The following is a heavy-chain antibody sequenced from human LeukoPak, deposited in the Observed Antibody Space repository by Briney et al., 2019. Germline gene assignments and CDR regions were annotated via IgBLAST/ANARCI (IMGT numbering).Heavy chain of an antibody. V-gene: IGHV1-69*13. D-gene: IGHD4-23*01. CDR3: ARGWLAETTVVTPYNY. J-gene: IGHJ4*02. CDR2: IIPIFGTP. Sequence: SVKVSCKASGGTFSRYAINWVRQAPGQGLEWMGGIIPIFGTPNYAQKFQGRVTITADESTSTAYMQLSSLRSEDTAVYYCARGWLAETTVVTPYNYWGQGTLVTVSS. CDR1: GGTFSRYA.